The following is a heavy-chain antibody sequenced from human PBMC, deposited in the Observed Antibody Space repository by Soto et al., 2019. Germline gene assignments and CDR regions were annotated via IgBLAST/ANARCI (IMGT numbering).Heavy chain of an antibody. CDR3: ARDIYCTNGVCLSGWFDT. CDR1: GGSISSGGYY. Sequence: SETLSLTCTVSGGSISSGGYYWSWIRQHPGKGLEWIGYIYYSGSTYYNPSLKSRVTTSVDTSKNQFSLKLSSVTAADTAVYYCARDIYCTNGVCLSGWFDTWGQGTLVTVSS. CDR2: IYYSGST. V-gene: IGHV4-31*03. D-gene: IGHD2-8*01. J-gene: IGHJ5*02.